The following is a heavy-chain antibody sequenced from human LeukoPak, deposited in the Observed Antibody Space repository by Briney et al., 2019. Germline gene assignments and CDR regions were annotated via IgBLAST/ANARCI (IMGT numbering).Heavy chain of an antibody. Sequence: ASVKVSCKASGYTFTSYYIHWVRQAPGQGLEWMGIINPSCGSTNYAQKFQGRVTITRDTSTSTVYMELSSLRSEDTAVYYCARCRGCLQFREIDDFDLWGKGTMVTVS. D-gene: IGHD5-24*01. CDR1: GYTFTSYY. CDR3: ARCRGCLQFREIDDFDL. CDR2: INPSCGST. J-gene: IGHJ3*01. V-gene: IGHV1-46*01.